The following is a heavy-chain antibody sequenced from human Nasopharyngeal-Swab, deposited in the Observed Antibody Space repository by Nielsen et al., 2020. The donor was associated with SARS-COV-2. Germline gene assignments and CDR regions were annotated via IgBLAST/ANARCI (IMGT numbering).Heavy chain of an antibody. V-gene: IGHV4-4*07. J-gene: IGHJ4*02. CDR2: IYTSGST. CDR3: ARVDNYYDSSGYRQYYFDY. CDR1: GGSISSYY. Sequence: GSLRLSCTVSGGSISSYYWSWIRQPAGKGLEWIGCIYTSGSTNYNPSLKSRVTMSVDTSKNQFSLKLSSVTAADTAVYYCARVDNYYDSSGYRQYYFDYWGQGTLVTVSS. D-gene: IGHD3-22*01.